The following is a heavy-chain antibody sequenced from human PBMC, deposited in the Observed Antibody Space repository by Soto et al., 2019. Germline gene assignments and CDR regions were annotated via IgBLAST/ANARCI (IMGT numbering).Heavy chain of an antibody. CDR2: FSGSGGNI. J-gene: IGHJ6*02. V-gene: IGHV3-23*01. CDR3: AKDPPWTVGPLAMDV. Sequence: GGSLRLSCVASGFTFSTHAMSWVRQAPGKGLEWVSTFSGSGGNIYYAESVKGRLTISRDDSKNTLYLQMNSLRVEDTAVYYCAKDPPWTVGPLAMDVWGQGTTVTVS. D-gene: IGHD2-2*01. CDR1: GFTFSTHA.